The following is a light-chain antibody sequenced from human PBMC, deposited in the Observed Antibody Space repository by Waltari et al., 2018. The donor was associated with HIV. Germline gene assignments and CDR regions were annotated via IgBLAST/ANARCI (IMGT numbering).Light chain of an antibody. CDR1: QNFGTS. CDR2: HAS. CDR3: QQFLSYPFV. J-gene: IGKJ4*01. V-gene: IGKV1-5*03. Sequence: DIQMTQSPSSLSASVGDRVTITCRASQNFGTSLALYQQKPGKAPDLIIYHASTVGSAVPAMFSGSGSGTEFTLTITSLQPGDFSTYHCQQFLSYPFVFAGGTKVEIK.